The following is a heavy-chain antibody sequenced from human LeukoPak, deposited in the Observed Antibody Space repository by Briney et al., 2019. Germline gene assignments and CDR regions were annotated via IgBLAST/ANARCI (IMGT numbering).Heavy chain of an antibody. V-gene: IGHV1-18*01. CDR3: ARDLPPGGTYAY. Sequence: ASVRVSCKASGYTFTSYGIHWVRQAPGQRFEWLGLISAYNGNTDYAEKFQGGVTLTRDTSTATAYMDLRNLRYDDTAVYFCARDLPPGGTYAYWGQGSMVIVSS. CDR2: ISAYNGNT. CDR1: GYTFTSYG. J-gene: IGHJ4*02. D-gene: IGHD1-26*01.